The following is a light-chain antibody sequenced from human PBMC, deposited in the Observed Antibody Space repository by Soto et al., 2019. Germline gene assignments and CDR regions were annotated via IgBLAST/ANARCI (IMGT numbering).Light chain of an antibody. Sequence: QSVLNQPASVSGSPGQSITISCTGTRSDIGAYNLVSWYQQHPGKAPKLMIYEVSKRPSGVSNRFSGSKSGNTASLTISGLQAEDEADYYCCSYAGSPYVFGTGTKVTVL. J-gene: IGLJ1*01. CDR2: EVS. V-gene: IGLV2-23*02. CDR3: CSYAGSPYV. CDR1: RSDIGAYNL.